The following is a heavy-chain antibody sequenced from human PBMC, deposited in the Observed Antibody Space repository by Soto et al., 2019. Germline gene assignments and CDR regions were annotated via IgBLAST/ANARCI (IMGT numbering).Heavy chain of an antibody. Sequence: ASVKVSCKVSGYALTELSMHWVRQAPGKGLEWMGGFDPEDGETIYAQKFQGRVTMTEDTSTDTAYMELSSLRSEDTAVYYCATRRGWYPYFDYWGQGTLVTVSS. J-gene: IGHJ4*02. CDR3: ATRRGWYPYFDY. V-gene: IGHV1-24*01. CDR2: FDPEDGET. CDR1: GYALTELS. D-gene: IGHD6-19*01.